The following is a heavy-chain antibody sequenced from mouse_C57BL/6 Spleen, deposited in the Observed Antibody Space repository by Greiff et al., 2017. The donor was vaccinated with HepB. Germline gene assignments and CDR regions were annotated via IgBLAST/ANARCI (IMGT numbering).Heavy chain of an antibody. V-gene: IGHV2-5*01. J-gene: IGHJ3*01. CDR1: GFSLTSYG. D-gene: IGHD2-2*01. CDR3: AKNRYYGYDGGAWFAY. Sequence: VQLQQSGPGLVQPSQSLSIPCTVPGFSLTSYGVHWVRQSPGKGLEWLGVIWRGGSTDYNAAFMSRLSITKDNSKSQVFFKMNSLQADDTAIYYGAKNRYYGYDGGAWFAYWGQGTLVTVSA. CDR2: IWRGGST.